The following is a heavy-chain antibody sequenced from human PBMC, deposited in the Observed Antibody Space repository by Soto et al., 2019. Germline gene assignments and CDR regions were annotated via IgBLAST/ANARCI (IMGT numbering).Heavy chain of an antibody. CDR3: ARVMSSGYPLYYFDY. CDR1: GGSISSGDYY. D-gene: IGHD3-22*01. CDR2: IYYSGST. J-gene: IGHJ4*02. Sequence: SETLSLTCTVSGGSISSGDYYWSWIRQPPGKGLEWIGYIYYSGSTYYNPSLKSRVTISVDTSKNQFSLKLSSVTAADTAVYYCARVMSSGYPLYYFDYWGQGTLVTVS. V-gene: IGHV4-30-4*01.